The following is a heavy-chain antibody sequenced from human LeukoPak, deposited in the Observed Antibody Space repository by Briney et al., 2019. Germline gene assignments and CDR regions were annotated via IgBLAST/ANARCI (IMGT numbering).Heavy chain of an antibody. CDR3: AGGWHGFEI. CDR2: IYNSGST. CDR1: GGSISSSNW. D-gene: IGHD2-15*01. Sequence: SETLSLTCAVSGGSISSSNWWTWVRQPPGKGLEWIGEIYNSGSTNYNSSLKSRVTISVDKTKNQFSLKLRSVTAADTAVYYCAGGWHGFEIWGQGTMVTVSS. V-gene: IGHV4-4*02. J-gene: IGHJ3*02.